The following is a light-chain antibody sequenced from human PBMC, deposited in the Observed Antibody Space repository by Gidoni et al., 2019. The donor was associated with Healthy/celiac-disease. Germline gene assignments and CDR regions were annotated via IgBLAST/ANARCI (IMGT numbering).Light chain of an antibody. CDR2: LGS. CDR3: MQALQTPRT. J-gene: IGKJ2*02. Sequence: DIVMTQSPLSLHVAPGAPASISCRSSQSLLHSNGYNYLDWYLQKPGQSPQLLIYLGSNRASGVPDRFSGSGSGTDFTLKISRVEAEDVGVYYCMQALQTPRTFGQGTKLEIK. CDR1: QSLLHSNGYNY. V-gene: IGKV2-28*01.